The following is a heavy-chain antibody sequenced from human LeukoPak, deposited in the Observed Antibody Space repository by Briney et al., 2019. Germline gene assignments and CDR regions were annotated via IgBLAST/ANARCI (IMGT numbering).Heavy chain of an antibody. Sequence: SETLSLTCIVSGGSISSYSYYGGWVRQPPGKGLEWIGSFDYRANTFYNPSLESRVTISVDTSNNQFSLKLRSVTAADTAFYYCTRGRSMAAGATWSQGTLVTVSS. D-gene: IGHD6-13*01. CDR2: FDYRANT. CDR1: GGSISSYSYY. CDR3: TRGRSMAAGAT. V-gene: IGHV4-39*01. J-gene: IGHJ4*02.